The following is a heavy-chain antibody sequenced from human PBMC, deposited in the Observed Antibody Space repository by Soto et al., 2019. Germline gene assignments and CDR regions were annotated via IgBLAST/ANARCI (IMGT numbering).Heavy chain of an antibody. J-gene: IGHJ3*02. CDR2: INSDGSST. V-gene: IGHV3-74*01. D-gene: IGHD4-4*01. CDR1: GFTFSSYW. CDR3: ARQGVDYSNYDAFDI. Sequence: GGSLRLSCAASGFTFSSYWMHWVRQAPGKGLVWVSRINSDGSSTSYADSVKGPFTISRENAQKTLYQQRNSVRAEDPAVYYCARQGVDYSNYDAFDIWGQGTMVPVSS.